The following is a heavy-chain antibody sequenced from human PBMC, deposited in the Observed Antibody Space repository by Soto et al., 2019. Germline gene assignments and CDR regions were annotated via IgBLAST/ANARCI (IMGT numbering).Heavy chain of an antibody. D-gene: IGHD3-22*01. CDR3: SRSIDNSGYYLSNY. V-gene: IGHV4-59*01. CDR2: THYTGSI. Sequence: SETLSLTCTVSGGSISSYYWSWIRQSPGKGLEWIGYTHYTGSINYNPSFKSRVTMSVDTSRNQFSLRLTSVTAADTAVYYCSRSIDNSGYYLSNYWGQGTLVTVSS. CDR1: GGSISSYY. J-gene: IGHJ4*02.